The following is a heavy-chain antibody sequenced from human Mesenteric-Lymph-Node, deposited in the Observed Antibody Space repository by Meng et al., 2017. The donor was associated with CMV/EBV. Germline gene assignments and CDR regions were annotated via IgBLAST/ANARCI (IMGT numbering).Heavy chain of an antibody. CDR1: GVTFSTYG. Sequence: SVQVSCKASGVTFSTYGISWLRQAPGQGLEWMGGISPFFGTAKYAQKFQGRVTFTTDESTSTAYMELSSLRSEDTAVYYCARGNHYDSSGSTVDPNYYDYWGQGTLVTVSS. CDR2: ISPFFGTA. V-gene: IGHV1-69*05. J-gene: IGHJ4*02. D-gene: IGHD3-22*01. CDR3: ARGNHYDSSGSTVDPNYYDY.